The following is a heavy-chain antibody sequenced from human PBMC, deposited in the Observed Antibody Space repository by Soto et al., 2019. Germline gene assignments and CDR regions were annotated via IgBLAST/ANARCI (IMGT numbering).Heavy chain of an antibody. CDR2: SFYSGIT. J-gene: IGHJ6*02. CDR1: GDSINSGDYY. Sequence: QVQLQESGPRLVKPLQTLSLTCTVSGDSINSGDYYWSWIRQPPGRGLEWVGYSFYSGITDYNPSLTSRMTISMDTSKNQFSRRLNAVPAADTAVYFCARWSGVGVEGMDGWGQGTKVSVSS. D-gene: IGHD2-15*01. V-gene: IGHV4-30-4*01. CDR3: ARWSGVGVEGMDG.